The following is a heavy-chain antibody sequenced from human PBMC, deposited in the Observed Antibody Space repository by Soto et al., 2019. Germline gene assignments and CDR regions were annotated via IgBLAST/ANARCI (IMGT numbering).Heavy chain of an antibody. D-gene: IGHD3-16*01. J-gene: IGHJ4*02. Sequence: QVQLVQSGAEVKKPGASVKVSCRASGYTFTDYAVTWVRQAPGQGLEWMGWINPFNGNTKSAHKYKDRVTMTTDTFTTTAYIEFRTLTSDDTGVHYFAESGHIFWGPKKLDHWGQGTPVTVPS. CDR3: AESGHIFWGPKKLDH. CDR2: INPFNGNT. V-gene: IGHV1-18*01. CDR1: GYTFTDYA.